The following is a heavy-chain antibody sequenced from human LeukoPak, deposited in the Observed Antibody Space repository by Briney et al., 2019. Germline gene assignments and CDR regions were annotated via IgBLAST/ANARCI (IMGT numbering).Heavy chain of an antibody. CDR1: GFTFSSYG. J-gene: IGHJ4*02. V-gene: IGHV3-30*02. CDR3: ARDGTAGIDY. Sequence: GGSLRLSCAASGFTFSSYGMHWVRQAPGKGLEWVAFIRYDGSNTYYADSVKGRFTISRDNSKNTLYLQMNSLRAEDTAVYYCARDGTAGIDYWGQGTLVTVSS. CDR2: IRYDGSNT. D-gene: IGHD3-10*01.